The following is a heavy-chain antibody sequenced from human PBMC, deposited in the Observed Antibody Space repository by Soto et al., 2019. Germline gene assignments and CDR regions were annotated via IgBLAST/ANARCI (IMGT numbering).Heavy chain of an antibody. D-gene: IGHD3-16*01. CDR2: ISYDGSNK. V-gene: IGHV3-30*18. CDR3: AKDPGDYIWGSSGIDY. CDR1: GFTFSSYG. Sequence: PGGSLRLSCAASGFTFSSYGMHWVRQAPGKGLEWVAVISYDGSNKYYADSVKGRFTISRDNSKNTLYLQMNSLRAEDTAVYYCAKDPGDYIWGSSGIDYWGQGTLVTVSS. J-gene: IGHJ4*02.